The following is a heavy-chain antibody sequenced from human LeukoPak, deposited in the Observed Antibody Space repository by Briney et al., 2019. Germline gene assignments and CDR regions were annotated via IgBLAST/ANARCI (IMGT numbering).Heavy chain of an antibody. CDR1: GFTFSNYW. CDR3: ARYTRPRHRYWYFDL. Sequence: PGGSLRLSCAASGFTFSNYWMSWVRQPPGKGLEWIGSIYYSGSTYYNPSLKSRVTISVDTSKNQFSLKLSSVTAADTAVYYCARYTRPRHRYWYFDLWGRGTLVTVSS. D-gene: IGHD1-14*01. V-gene: IGHV4-39*01. J-gene: IGHJ2*01. CDR2: IYYSGST.